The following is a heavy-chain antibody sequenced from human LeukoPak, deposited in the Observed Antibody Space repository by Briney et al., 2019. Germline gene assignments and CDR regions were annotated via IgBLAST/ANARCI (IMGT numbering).Heavy chain of an antibody. CDR2: ISYDGINK. Sequence: GGSLRLSCAASGFTFSSYAMYWVRQAPGKGLEWVAVISYDGINKDYADSVKGRFTISRDNSKNTLYLQMNSLRAEDTAVYYCASGWYESYWGQGTLVTVSS. J-gene: IGHJ4*02. D-gene: IGHD6-19*01. CDR1: GFTFSSYA. V-gene: IGHV3-30-3*01. CDR3: ASGWYESY.